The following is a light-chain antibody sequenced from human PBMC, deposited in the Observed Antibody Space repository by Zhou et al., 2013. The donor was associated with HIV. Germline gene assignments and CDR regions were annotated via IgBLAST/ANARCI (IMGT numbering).Light chain of an antibody. J-gene: IGKJ4*01. V-gene: IGKV3-20*01. Sequence: VLTQSPGTLSLSPGERATLSCRASQSVNSNYLAWYQQNPGQAPRLLIYGASSRATGIPDRFSGSGSGTDFTLTISRLEPEDFAVYYCQQYGRSLTFGGGSKVEIK. CDR3: QQYGRSLT. CDR2: GAS. CDR1: QSVNSNY.